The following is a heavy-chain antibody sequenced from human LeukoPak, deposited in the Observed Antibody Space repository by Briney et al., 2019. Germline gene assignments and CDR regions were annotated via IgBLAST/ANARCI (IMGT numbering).Heavy chain of an antibody. D-gene: IGHD2-2*01. Sequence: SVKVSCKASGGTFSSYAISWVRQAPGQGLEWMGGIIPIFGTANYAQKFQGRVTITADESTSTAYMELSSLRSEDTAVYYCARWKEYCSSTSCVGAFDIWGQGTMVTVSS. J-gene: IGHJ3*02. CDR1: GGTFSSYA. CDR2: IIPIFGTA. V-gene: IGHV1-69*13. CDR3: ARWKEYCSSTSCVGAFDI.